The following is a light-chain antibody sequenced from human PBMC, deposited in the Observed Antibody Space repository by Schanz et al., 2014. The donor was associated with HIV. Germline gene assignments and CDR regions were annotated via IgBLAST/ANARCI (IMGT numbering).Light chain of an antibody. V-gene: IGLV6-57*04. J-gene: IGLJ3*02. Sequence: NFMLTQPHSVSASPGETATISCTRSSGSIADNSVQWYQHRPGSAPTSVLYGESQRPSGVPDRFSGSMDMSSNSAFLTISGLKTEDEADYYCQSSDRYNGKVFGGGTKLTVL. CDR1: SGSIADNS. CDR2: GES. CDR3: QSSDRYNGKV.